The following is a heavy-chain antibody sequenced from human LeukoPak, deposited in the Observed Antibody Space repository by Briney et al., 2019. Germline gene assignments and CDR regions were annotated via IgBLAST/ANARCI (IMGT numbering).Heavy chain of an antibody. V-gene: IGHV5-51*01. J-gene: IGHJ4*02. D-gene: IGHD6-13*01. Sequence: GESLKISCNGSGYXFTSYWISWVRQMPGKGLEWKGIIYPGDSDTRYSPSFQGQVTISADKSISTAYLQWSCLKASDTAMYSCARLGLIAAAGPSASDYWGQGTLVTVSS. CDR1: GYXFTSYW. CDR2: IYPGDSDT. CDR3: ARLGLIAAAGPSASDY.